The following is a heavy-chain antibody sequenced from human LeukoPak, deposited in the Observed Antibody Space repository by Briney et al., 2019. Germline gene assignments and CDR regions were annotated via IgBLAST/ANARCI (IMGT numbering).Heavy chain of an antibody. CDR1: GGSISSYY. CDR2: IYYSGST. J-gene: IGHJ4*02. V-gene: IGHV4-59*08. CDR3: ARFGISGQWLVPYYFDY. Sequence: SETLSLTCTVSGGSISSYYWSWIRQPPGKGLEWIGYIYYSGSTNYNPSLKSRVTISVDTSKNQFSLKLSSVTAADTAVYYCARFGISGQWLVPYYFDYWGQGTLVTVSS. D-gene: IGHD6-19*01.